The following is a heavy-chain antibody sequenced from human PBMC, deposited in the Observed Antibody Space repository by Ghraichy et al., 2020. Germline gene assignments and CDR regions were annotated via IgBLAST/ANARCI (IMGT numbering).Heavy chain of an antibody. CDR1: GFTFNNAW. Sequence: GGSLRLSCAASGFTFNNAWMSWVRQAPGKGLEWVGRIKSKSDGETTKYGAPVKGRFFISRDDSKNTLDLEMNNLKIEDTAVYYCATSDCSAASCSSGRLDYWGQGILVTVSS. J-gene: IGHJ4*02. CDR2: IKSKSDGETT. D-gene: IGHD2-15*01. V-gene: IGHV3-15*01. CDR3: ATSDCSAASCSSGRLDY.